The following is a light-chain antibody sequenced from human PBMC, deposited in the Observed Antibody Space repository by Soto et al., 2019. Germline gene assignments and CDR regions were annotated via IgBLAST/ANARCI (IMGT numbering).Light chain of an antibody. CDR3: QQRSNWPPRIT. J-gene: IGKJ5*01. CDR1: QSIRTD. V-gene: IGKV3-15*01. Sequence: EVVMTQSPATLSVSPGERATLSCRASQSIRTDSAWYQQKPGQAPSLLIFSASTRATGVPARFSGSGSGTEFTLTISSLQSEDFAVYYCQQRSNWPPRITFGQGTRLEIK. CDR2: SAS.